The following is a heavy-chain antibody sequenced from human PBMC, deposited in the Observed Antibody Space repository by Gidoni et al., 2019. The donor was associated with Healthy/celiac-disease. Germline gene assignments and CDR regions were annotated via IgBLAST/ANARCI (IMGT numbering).Heavy chain of an antibody. Sequence: QVQLQESGPGLVKPSETLSLTCTFSGGYISSFYWSWIRQPPGKGREWIGYIYYSGTTTYTPSLKCRVTISVDTSKNQFSLKLSFVTAADTAVYYCARDGFYDSSGYYYQGAFDIWGQGTMVTVSS. D-gene: IGHD3-22*01. CDR1: GGYISSFY. CDR3: ARDGFYDSSGYYYQGAFDI. V-gene: IGHV4-59*01. CDR2: IYYSGTT. J-gene: IGHJ3*02.